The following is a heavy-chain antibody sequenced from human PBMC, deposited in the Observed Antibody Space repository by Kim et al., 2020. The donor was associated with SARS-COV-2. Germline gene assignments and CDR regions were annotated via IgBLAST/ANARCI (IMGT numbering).Heavy chain of an antibody. J-gene: IGHJ4*02. D-gene: IGHD3-9*01. CDR2: IYYSGST. CDR3: ALGRYLDWLPFRY. Sequence: SETLSLTCAVSGGSISSGGYSWSWIRQPPGKGLEWIGYIYYSGSTYYNPSLKSRVTISVDRSKNQFSLKLSSVTAADTAVYYCALGRYLDWLPFRYWGQGTLVSVSS. V-gene: IGHV4-30-2*01. CDR1: GGSISSGGYS.